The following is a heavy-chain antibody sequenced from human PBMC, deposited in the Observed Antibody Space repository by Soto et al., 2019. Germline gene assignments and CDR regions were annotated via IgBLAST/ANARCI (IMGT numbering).Heavy chain of an antibody. Sequence: GGSLRLSCAASGFTFSSYWMHWVRQAPGKGLVWVSRINSDGSSTSYADSVKGRFTISRDNAKNTLYLQMNSLRAEDTAVYYCAREGDCSSTSCYTYYYYYMDVWGKGTTVTVSS. CDR1: GFTFSSYW. CDR3: AREGDCSSTSCYTYYYYYMDV. CDR2: INSDGSST. V-gene: IGHV3-74*01. D-gene: IGHD2-2*02. J-gene: IGHJ6*03.